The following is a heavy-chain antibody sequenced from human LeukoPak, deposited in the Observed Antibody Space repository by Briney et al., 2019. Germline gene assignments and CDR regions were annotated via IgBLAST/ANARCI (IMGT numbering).Heavy chain of an antibody. J-gene: IGHJ5*02. D-gene: IGHD1-1*01. CDR2: INAGNGNT. V-gene: IGHV1-3*01. CDR1: QYTFTDYA. CDR3: ARDSRTISNWFDT. Sequence: ASVKVSCKASQYTFTDYAVHWVRQVPGQSLEWMGWINAGNGNTKYSQNFQGRVTITRDTSASTAYMELSSLTSEDTAVYYCARDSRTISNWFDTWGQGTPVTVSS.